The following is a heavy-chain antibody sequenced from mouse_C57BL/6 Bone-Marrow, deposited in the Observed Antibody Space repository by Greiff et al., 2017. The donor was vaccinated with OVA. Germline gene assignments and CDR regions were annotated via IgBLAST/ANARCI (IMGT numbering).Heavy chain of an antibody. CDR1: GYTFTSYG. J-gene: IGHJ2*01. Sequence: VKLQQSGAELARPGASVKLSCKASGYTFTSYGISWVKQRTGQGLEWIGEIYPRSGNTYYNEKFKGKATLTADKSSSTAYMELRSLTSEDSAVYFCARVSYYGNYFDYWGQGTTLTVSS. V-gene: IGHV1-81*01. CDR3: ARVSYYGNYFDY. D-gene: IGHD2-10*01. CDR2: IYPRSGNT.